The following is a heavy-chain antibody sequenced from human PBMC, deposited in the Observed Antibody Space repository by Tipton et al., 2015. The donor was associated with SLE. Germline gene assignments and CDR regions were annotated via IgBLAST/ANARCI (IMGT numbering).Heavy chain of an antibody. CDR3: TSLYSSGWFLDY. V-gene: IGHV3-73*01. J-gene: IGHJ4*02. Sequence: AASGFTFSGSAMHWVRQASGKGLEWVGRIRSKANSYATAYAASVKGRFTISRDDSKNTAYLQMNSLKTQDTAVYYCTSLYSSGWFLDYWGQGTLVTVSS. CDR2: IRSKANSYAT. D-gene: IGHD6-19*01. CDR1: GFTFSGSA.